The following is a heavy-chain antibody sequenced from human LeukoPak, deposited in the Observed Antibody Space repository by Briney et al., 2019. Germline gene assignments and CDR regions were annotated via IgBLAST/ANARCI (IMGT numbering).Heavy chain of an antibody. D-gene: IGHD6-19*01. CDR3: ARGGTPGYSTGWIDY. V-gene: IGHV3-53*05. CDR1: GFTVSSNY. CDR2: LYGGGST. J-gene: IGHJ4*02. Sequence: GGSLRLSCAASGFTVSSNYMSWVRQAPGKGLEWVSVLYGGGSTYYADSVKGRFTISRDNSKNTLYLQMNSLRGEDTAVYYCARGGTPGYSTGWIDYWGQGTLVAVSS.